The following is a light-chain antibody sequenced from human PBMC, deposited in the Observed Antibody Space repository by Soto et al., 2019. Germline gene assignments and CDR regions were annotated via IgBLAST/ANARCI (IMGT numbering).Light chain of an antibody. J-gene: IGLJ2*01. Sequence: QSVLTQPASVSGSPGQSITISCTGTSSDVGYYNYVSWYQQHPGKAPKLMIYDVRNRPSGVSNRFSGSKSGNTASLTISGLQAEDEADYYCSSYTSSSTVVFGGGTKVTVL. CDR3: SSYTSSSTVV. CDR1: SSDVGYYNY. V-gene: IGLV2-14*01. CDR2: DVR.